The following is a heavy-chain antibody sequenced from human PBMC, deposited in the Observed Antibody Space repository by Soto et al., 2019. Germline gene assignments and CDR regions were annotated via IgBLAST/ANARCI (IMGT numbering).Heavy chain of an antibody. CDR3: ARDTPDRISWYGPFGY. D-gene: IGHD6-13*01. CDR2: VIPLFGTA. J-gene: IGHJ4*02. CDR1: GGTFSSYA. Sequence: QLQLVQSGSEVKKPGSSAKVSCKASGGTFSSYAISWVRQAPGQGLEWMGGVIPLFGTANYAQEFQGRVTITADEPTSTAYMELSSLRSEDTAVYYCARDTPDRISWYGPFGYWGQGTLVTVSS. V-gene: IGHV1-69*01.